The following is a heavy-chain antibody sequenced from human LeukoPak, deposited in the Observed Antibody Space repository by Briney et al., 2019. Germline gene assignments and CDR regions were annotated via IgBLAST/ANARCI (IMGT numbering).Heavy chain of an antibody. D-gene: IGHD3-22*01. Sequence: SETLSLTCAVSGASISSYYWSWIRQPPGQGLEWIAYIYYSGSTNYNPSLKSRVTISVDTSKNQFSLKLSSVTAADTAVYYCATTVNYYDSSGYYRHWGQGTLVTVSS. CDR3: ATTVNYYDSSGYYRH. CDR2: IYYSGST. J-gene: IGHJ4*02. V-gene: IGHV4-59*08. CDR1: GASISSYY.